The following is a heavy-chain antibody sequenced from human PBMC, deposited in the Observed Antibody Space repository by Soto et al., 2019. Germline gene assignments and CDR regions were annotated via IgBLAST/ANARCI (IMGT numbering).Heavy chain of an antibody. CDR2: VYYSGST. Sequence: SETLSLTCTVSGASISSSYWSWIRQSPGKGLEWIGYVYYSGSTNYNPSLKSRVTMSVDTSKNQFSLKLSSVTAADTAMYYCARGYYDSHGQSNTFDIWGQGTMVTVSS. D-gene: IGHD3-22*01. V-gene: IGHV4-59*01. J-gene: IGHJ3*02. CDR3: ARGYYDSHGQSNTFDI. CDR1: GASISSSY.